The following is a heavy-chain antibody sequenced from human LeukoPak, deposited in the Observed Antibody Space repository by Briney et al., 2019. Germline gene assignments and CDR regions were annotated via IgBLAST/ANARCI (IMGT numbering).Heavy chain of an antibody. CDR1: GYTFTGYY. J-gene: IGHJ4*02. Sequence: ASVKVSCKASGYTFTGYYLHWVRQAPGQGLEWMGRINPNSGGTNYAQKFQGRVTMTRDTSISTAYMELSRLRSDDTAVYYCATFGGGYFDWLSWGQGTLVTVSS. V-gene: IGHV1-2*06. CDR2: INPNSGGT. D-gene: IGHD3-9*01. CDR3: ATFGGGYFDWLS.